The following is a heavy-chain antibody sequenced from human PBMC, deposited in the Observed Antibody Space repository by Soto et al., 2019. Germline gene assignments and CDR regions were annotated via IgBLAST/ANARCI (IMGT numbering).Heavy chain of an antibody. J-gene: IGHJ4*02. CDR2: IHHSGST. CDR3: ARGRYSYGLVEDY. D-gene: IGHD5-18*01. CDR1: GGSFSGYY. V-gene: IGHV4-34*01. Sequence: QVQLQQWGAGLLKPSETLSLTCAGYGGSFSGYYWSWIRQPPGKGLEWIGEIHHSGSTNYNPSLKSRVTISVDTSKNQFSLKLSSVTAADTAVYYCARGRYSYGLVEDYWGQGTLVTVSS.